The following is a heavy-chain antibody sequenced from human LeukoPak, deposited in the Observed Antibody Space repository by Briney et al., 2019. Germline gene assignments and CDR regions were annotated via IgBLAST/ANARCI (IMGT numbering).Heavy chain of an antibody. J-gene: IGHJ4*02. D-gene: IGHD6-13*01. CDR2: IYTSGST. V-gene: IGHV4-4*07. CDR3: ARDLVYSSSWFFDY. Sequence: PSETLSLTCTVSGGSISSYYWSWIRQPAGKGLEWIGRIYTSGSTNYNPSLKSRVTMSVDTSKNQFSLKLSSVTAADTAVYYCARDLVYSSSWFFDYWGQGTLVTVSS. CDR1: GGSISSYY.